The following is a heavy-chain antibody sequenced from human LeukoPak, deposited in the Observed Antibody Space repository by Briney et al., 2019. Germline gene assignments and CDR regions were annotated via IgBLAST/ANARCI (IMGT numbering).Heavy chain of an antibody. Sequence: ASVRVSCKASGGTFSSYAISWVRQAPGQGLEWMGGIIPNCGTTNYAQKFQGRVTITADQSTSTAYMELSSLRSEDTAVYYCAIPTLPVAGHRGFGGQGPRLRVS. CDR1: GGTFSSYA. CDR2: IIPNCGTT. D-gene: IGHD6-13*01. CDR3: AIPTLPVAGHRGF. V-gene: IGHV1-69*13. J-gene: IGHJ4*02.